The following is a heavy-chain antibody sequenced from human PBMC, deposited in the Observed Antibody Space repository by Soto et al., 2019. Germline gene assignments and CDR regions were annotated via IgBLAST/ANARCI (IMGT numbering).Heavy chain of an antibody. V-gene: IGHV4-31*03. CDR3: ARESLSISIFGVVIPNWFDP. J-gene: IGHJ5*02. Sequence: SETLSLTCTVSGGSISSGGYYWNWIRQHPGKGLEWIGYIYYSGSTYYNPSLKSRVTISVDTSKNQFSLKLSSVTAADTAVYYCARESLSISIFGVVIPNWFDPSGQGSLVTVSA. CDR2: IYYSGST. D-gene: IGHD3-3*01. CDR1: GGSISSGGYY.